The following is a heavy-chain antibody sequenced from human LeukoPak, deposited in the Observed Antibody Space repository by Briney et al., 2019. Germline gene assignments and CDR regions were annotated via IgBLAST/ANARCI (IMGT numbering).Heavy chain of an antibody. CDR1: GFTFSSYS. J-gene: IGHJ3*02. Sequence: AGGSLRLSCAASGFTFSSYSMNWVRQAPGKGLEWVSSISSSGSYIYYADSVKGRFTISRDNAKNSLYLQMNSLRAEDTAVYYCARDTLTDDAFDIWGQGTMVTVSS. CDR2: ISSSGSYI. D-gene: IGHD7-27*01. CDR3: ARDTLTDDAFDI. V-gene: IGHV3-21*01.